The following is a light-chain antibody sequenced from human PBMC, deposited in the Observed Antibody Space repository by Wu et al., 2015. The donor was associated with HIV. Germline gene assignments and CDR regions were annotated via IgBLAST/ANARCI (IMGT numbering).Light chain of an antibody. CDR1: QSVSSN. CDR2: GAS. V-gene: IGKV3-15*01. Sequence: ETVLTQSPATLSLSPGERATLSCRANQSVSSNLAWYQQKPGQAPRLLIYGASTRASGIPVRFSGSGSGTEFTLTISSLQSEDFAVYYCQQYNNWPPLTFGQGTKVEIK. J-gene: IGKJ1*01. CDR3: QQYNNWPPLT.